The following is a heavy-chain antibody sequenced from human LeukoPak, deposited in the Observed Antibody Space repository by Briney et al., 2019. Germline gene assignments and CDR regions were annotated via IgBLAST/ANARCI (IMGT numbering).Heavy chain of an antibody. CDR3: AKDSGFDY. J-gene: IGHJ4*02. CDR2: ISGNGDTT. CDR1: GFTFSDYY. D-gene: IGHD6-25*01. V-gene: IGHV3-23*01. Sequence: QAGGSLRLSCAASGFTFSDYYMSWVRQAPGKGLEWVSAISGNGDTTSYADSVKGRFTISRDNSKNTLYLQMSSLRAEDTAVYYCAKDSGFDYWGQGTLVTVSS.